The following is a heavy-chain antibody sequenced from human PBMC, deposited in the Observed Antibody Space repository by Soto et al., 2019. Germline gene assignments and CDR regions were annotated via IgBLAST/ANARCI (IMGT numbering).Heavy chain of an antibody. V-gene: IGHV4-4*02. CDR2: IYHSGTP. CDR1: GGSIRTPDW. D-gene: IGHD5-12*01. Sequence: SETLSFTCTVSGGSIRTPDWWSWVRQTPEKGLEWIGEIYHSGTPNYNPSLKSRVSMSVDKSKNQFSLKLYSVTAADTAVYYCARVPSVIGSEGPYVASRFEPWAQGTLVTVSS. CDR3: ARVPSVIGSEGPYVASRFEP. J-gene: IGHJ5*02.